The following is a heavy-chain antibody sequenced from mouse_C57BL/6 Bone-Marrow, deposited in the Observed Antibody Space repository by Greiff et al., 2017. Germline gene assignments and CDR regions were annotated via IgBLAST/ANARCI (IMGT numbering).Heavy chain of an antibody. V-gene: IGHV2-2*01. CDR1: GFSLTSYG. J-gene: IGHJ4*01. CDR2: IWSGGST. CDR3: ARGYYDGTPYDAMDY. D-gene: IGHD1-1*01. Sequence: QVQLQQSGPGLVQPSQSLSITCTVSGFSLTSYGVHWVRQSPGKGLEWLGVIWSGGSTDYNAAFMSRLSISKDNSKSQVFFKMNRLQADDTAIYYCARGYYDGTPYDAMDYWGQGTSVTVSA.